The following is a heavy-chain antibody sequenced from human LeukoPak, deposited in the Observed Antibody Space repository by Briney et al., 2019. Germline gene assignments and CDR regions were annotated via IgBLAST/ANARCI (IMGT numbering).Heavy chain of an antibody. Sequence: GSLRLSCAASGFTVSRTYLNWVRQAPGKGLEWVSSISSSSSYIYYADSVKGRFTISRDNAKNSLYLQMHSLRAEDTAVYYCARASSDTTNPLDYWGQGTLVTVSA. J-gene: IGHJ4*02. CDR1: GFTVSRTY. CDR2: ISSSSSYI. D-gene: IGHD6-19*01. V-gene: IGHV3-21*01. CDR3: ARASSDTTNPLDY.